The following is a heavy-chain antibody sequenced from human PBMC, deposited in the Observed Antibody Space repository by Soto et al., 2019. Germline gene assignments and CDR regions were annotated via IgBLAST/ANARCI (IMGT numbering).Heavy chain of an antibody. CDR3: TTDPIRHYDILTGYYYFDY. D-gene: IGHD3-9*01. J-gene: IGHJ4*02. CDR1: GFIFSKAW. Sequence: GGSLRLSCAASGFIFSKAWMSWVRQAPGKGLEWVGRIKSKTDGGTTDYGAPVKGRFTISRDDSKNTLYLQMYSLKTEDTAVYFCTTDPIRHYDILTGYYYFDYWGQGTLVTVSS. CDR2: IKSKTDGGTT. V-gene: IGHV3-15*01.